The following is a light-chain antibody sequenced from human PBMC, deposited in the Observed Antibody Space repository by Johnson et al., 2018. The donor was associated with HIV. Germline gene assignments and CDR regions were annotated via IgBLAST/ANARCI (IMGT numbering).Light chain of an antibody. CDR1: SSNIGNNY. J-gene: IGLJ1*01. CDR2: DNN. V-gene: IGLV1-51*01. Sequence: QSVLTQPPLVSAAPGQKVTISCSGSSSNIGNNYVSWYQQLPGTAPKLLIYDNNKRPSGIHDRLSGSKSGTSTNLAITGLQNGYEGDYYCGTWDSSLSASYVFGTGTKVTVL. CDR3: GTWDSSLSASYV.